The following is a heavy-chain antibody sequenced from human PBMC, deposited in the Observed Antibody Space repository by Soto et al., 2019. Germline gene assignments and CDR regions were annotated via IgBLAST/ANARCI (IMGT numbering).Heavy chain of an antibody. CDR3: ARQYYDTFYGMDV. CDR1: GGSISSGGYY. CDR2: IYYSGST. V-gene: IGHV4-31*03. J-gene: IGHJ6*02. D-gene: IGHD3-9*01. Sequence: SETLSLTCTVSGGSISSGGYYWSWIRQHPGKGLEWIGYIYYSGSTYYNPSLKSRVTISVDTSKNQFSLKLSSVTAADTAVYYCARQYYDTFYGMDVWGQGTTVTVSS.